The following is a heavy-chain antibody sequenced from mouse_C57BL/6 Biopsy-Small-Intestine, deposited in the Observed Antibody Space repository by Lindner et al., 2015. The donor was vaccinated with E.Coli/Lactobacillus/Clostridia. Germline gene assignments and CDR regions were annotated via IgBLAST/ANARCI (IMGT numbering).Heavy chain of an antibody. CDR2: STTILGKT. D-gene: IGHD2-14*01. CDR3: LSKGSYDPFDH. CDR1: GYTFTQYS. J-gene: IGHJ4*01. Sequence: SVKVSCKTSGYTFTQYSMHWVAPGPGPRALSGWDGSTTILGKTDHSQKFQGRVIITQDTSASTGYMELSGLRSDDTAVYYCLSKGSYDPFDHWGQGTLVSVSS. V-gene: IGHV1-83*01.